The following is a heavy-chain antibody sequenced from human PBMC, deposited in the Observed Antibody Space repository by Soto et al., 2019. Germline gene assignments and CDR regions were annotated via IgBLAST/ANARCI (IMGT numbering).Heavy chain of an antibody. V-gene: IGHV4-30-4*01. Sequence: SETLSLTCTVSGGSISSGDYYWSWIRQPPGKGLEWIGYIYYSGSTYYNPSLKSRVTISVDTSKNQFSLKLSSVTAADTAVYYCASYGDYYYYGMDVWGQGTTVTVSS. D-gene: IGHD4-17*01. CDR2: IYYSGST. CDR3: ASYGDYYYYGMDV. CDR1: GGSISSGDYY. J-gene: IGHJ6*02.